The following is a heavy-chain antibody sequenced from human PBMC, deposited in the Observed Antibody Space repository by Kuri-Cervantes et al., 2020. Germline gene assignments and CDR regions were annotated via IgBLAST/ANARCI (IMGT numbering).Heavy chain of an antibody. V-gene: IGHV3-30*18. CDR1: GFTFSDHY. J-gene: IGHJ3*02. D-gene: IGHD2-21*01. CDR2: ISYDGSNK. CDR3: AKCIYSHTYHDAFDI. Sequence: GESLKISCAASGFTFSDHYMDWVRQAPGKGLEWVAAISYDGSNKYYADSVKGRFTISRDNSKNTLYLQMNSLRAEDTAVYYCAKCIYSHTYHDAFDIWGQGTLVTVSS.